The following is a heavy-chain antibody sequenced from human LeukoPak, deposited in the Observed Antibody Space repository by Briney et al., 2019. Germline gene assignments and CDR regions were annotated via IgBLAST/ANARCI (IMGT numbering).Heavy chain of an antibody. CDR3: ASVGVVAGYGLDV. CDR2: INPNTGAT. V-gene: IGHV1-2*02. J-gene: IGHJ6*02. CDR1: GYTLTGHY. Sequence: GASVKVSCTASGYTLTGHYLHWVRQAPGQGLEWMGWINPNTGATTYAQRFQGRVTLTRDTSISTAYMDLSRLRPDDTAVYYCASVGVVAGYGLDVWGQGTTVTVSS. D-gene: IGHD2-15*01.